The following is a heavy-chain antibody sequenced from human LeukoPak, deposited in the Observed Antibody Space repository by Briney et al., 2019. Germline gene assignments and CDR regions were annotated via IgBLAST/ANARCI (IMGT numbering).Heavy chain of an antibody. CDR3: EAIETIYSGLSPDDY. J-gene: IGHJ4*02. D-gene: IGHD5-12*01. V-gene: IGHV1-69*13. CDR1: GGTFNSYT. CDR2: IIPIYGTP. Sequence: ASVKVSCKASGGTFNSYTISWVRQAPGQGLEWMGRIIPIYGTPNYAQKFQGRVTITADESTSTAYMEMTSLRSDDTAVYYCEAIETIYSGLSPDDYWGQGTLVTVSS.